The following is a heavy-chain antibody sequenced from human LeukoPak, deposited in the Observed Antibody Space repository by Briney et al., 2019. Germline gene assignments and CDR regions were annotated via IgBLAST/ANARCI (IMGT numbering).Heavy chain of an antibody. CDR3: ARALRARITGTTASVYGMDV. Sequence: PSETLSLTCTVSGGSISSYCWSWIRQPPGKGLEWIGYIYYSGSTNYNPSLKSRVTISVDTSKNQFSLKLSSVTAADTAVYYCARALRARITGTTASVYGMDVWGQGTTVTVSS. J-gene: IGHJ6*02. V-gene: IGHV4-59*01. D-gene: IGHD1-20*01. CDR1: GGSISSYC. CDR2: IYYSGST.